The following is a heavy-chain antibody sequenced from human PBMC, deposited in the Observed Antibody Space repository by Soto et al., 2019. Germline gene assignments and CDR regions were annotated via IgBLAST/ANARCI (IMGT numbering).Heavy chain of an antibody. Sequence: QVQLVQSGAEVKKPGSSVKVSCKASGGTFSSYAISWVRQAPGQGLEWMGGIIPIFGTANYAQKFQGRVTITADESTSTAYMELSSLRSEDTAVYYCARGTISSWYLARYYYYGMDVWGQGTTVTVSS. V-gene: IGHV1-69*01. CDR3: ARGTISSWYLARYYYYGMDV. J-gene: IGHJ6*02. CDR2: IIPIFGTA. D-gene: IGHD6-13*01. CDR1: GGTFSSYA.